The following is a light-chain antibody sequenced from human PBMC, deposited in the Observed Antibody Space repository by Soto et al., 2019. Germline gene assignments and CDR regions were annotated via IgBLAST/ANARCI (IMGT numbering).Light chain of an antibody. Sequence: EIVLTQSPATLSLSPGERAALSCRASETVDSFLAWYQQKPGQAPRLLIYDASNRATGIPARFSGSVSGTDFPLTIRSLEPYDVAVCYCQQRKKWPAFSFGGGTKVEIK. J-gene: IGKJ4*01. CDR3: QQRKKWPAFS. CDR1: ETVDSF. V-gene: IGKV3-11*01. CDR2: DAS.